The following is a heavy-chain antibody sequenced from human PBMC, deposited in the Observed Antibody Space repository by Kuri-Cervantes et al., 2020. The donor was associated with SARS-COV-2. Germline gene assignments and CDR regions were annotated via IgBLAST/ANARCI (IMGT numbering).Heavy chain of an antibody. Sequence: SVKVSCKASGGTFSSYAISWVRQAPGQGLEWMGGIIPIFGTANYAQKFQGRVTMTTDTSTSTAYMELRSLRSDDTAVYYCAMGLEGIYSNYEPDYWGQGTRVTVSS. CDR2: IIPIFGTA. V-gene: IGHV1-69*05. CDR3: AMGLEGIYSNYEPDY. CDR1: GGTFSSYA. J-gene: IGHJ4*02. D-gene: IGHD4-11*01.